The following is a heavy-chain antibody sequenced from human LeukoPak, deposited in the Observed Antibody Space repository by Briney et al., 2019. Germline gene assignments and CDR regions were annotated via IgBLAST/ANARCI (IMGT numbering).Heavy chain of an antibody. Sequence: GASVKVSCKASGYTFTGYYTHWVRQAPGQGLEWMGWINPNSGGTNYAQKFQGRVTMTRDTSISTAYMELSRLRSDDTAVYYCARVVVAAKGFDPWGQGTLVTVSS. J-gene: IGHJ5*02. CDR2: INPNSGGT. V-gene: IGHV1-2*02. D-gene: IGHD2-15*01. CDR3: ARVVVAAKGFDP. CDR1: GYTFTGYY.